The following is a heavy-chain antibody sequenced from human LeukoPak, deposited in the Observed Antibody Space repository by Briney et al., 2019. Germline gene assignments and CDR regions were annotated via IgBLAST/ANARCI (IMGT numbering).Heavy chain of an antibody. CDR3: ARDYADYVGYFFFDY. J-gene: IGHJ4*02. CDR2: ISGGGETT. CDR1: GFTFNNYA. D-gene: IGHD4-17*01. Sequence: GGSLRLSCAASGFTFNNYAMNWVRQAPGKGLEWVSSISGGGETTYYADSAKGRFTISRDNSQNSLYLQMNSLRAEDTAVYCCARDYADYVGYFFFDYWGQGTLVTVSS. V-gene: IGHV3-23*01.